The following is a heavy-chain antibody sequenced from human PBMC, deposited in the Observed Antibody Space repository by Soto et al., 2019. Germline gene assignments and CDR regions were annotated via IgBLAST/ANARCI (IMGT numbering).Heavy chain of an antibody. CDR2: MNPNSGST. CDR1: GYTFTSYD. V-gene: IGHV1-8*01. J-gene: IGHJ6*02. D-gene: IGHD1-26*01. Sequence: QVQLVQSGAEVKKPGASVKVSCKASGYTFTSYDINWVRQATGQGLAWMGWMNPNSGSTGYELKFQGRGTMTRNTSIRTAYMELSSLRSEDTAVYYCERSRAFYGMDVWGHGTTVTVS. CDR3: ERSRAFYGMDV.